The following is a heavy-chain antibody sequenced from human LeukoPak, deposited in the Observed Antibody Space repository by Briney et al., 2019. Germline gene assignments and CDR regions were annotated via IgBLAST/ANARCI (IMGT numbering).Heavy chain of an antibody. CDR3: ARDFARMYVSRTLMWIDY. J-gene: IGHJ4*02. CDR1: GGTFSSYA. CDR2: IIPILDIA. V-gene: IGHV1-69*04. D-gene: IGHD2-8*01. Sequence: ASVKVSCKASGGTFSSYAISWVRQAPGQGLEWMGRIIPILDIANYAQKFQGRATITADRSTSTAYMELSSLRSEDTAVYYCARDFARMYVSRTLMWIDYWGQGTLVTVSS.